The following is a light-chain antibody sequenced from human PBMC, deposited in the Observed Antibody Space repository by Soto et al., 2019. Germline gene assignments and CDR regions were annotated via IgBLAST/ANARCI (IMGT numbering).Light chain of an antibody. CDR3: QRLSHA. CDR1: QGISNY. Sequence: IQFTQSPSSLSASVGDRVTITCRASQGISNYVAWYQQKPGKAPKLLIYAASTLQSGVPSRFSGSGSGTDFTLTISSLQPEDFATYYCQRLSHAFGGGAKVDIK. CDR2: AAS. V-gene: IGKV1-9*01. J-gene: IGKJ4*01.